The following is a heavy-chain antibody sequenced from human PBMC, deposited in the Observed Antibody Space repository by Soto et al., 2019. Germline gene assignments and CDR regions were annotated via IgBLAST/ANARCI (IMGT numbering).Heavy chain of an antibody. V-gene: IGHV4-61*08. D-gene: IGHD7-27*01. CDR3: ARVLLGSYYFDY. Sequence: VQLQESGPGLVQPSETLSLTCTVSGGSVSSGAYYWTWIRQPPGKGLEWIGHIYYTGSTNYNPSLNSRVTISVDTSKNQFSLRLSSVTAADTAVYYCARVLLGSYYFDYWGQGTLVTVSS. CDR2: IYYTGST. CDR1: GGSVSSGAYY. J-gene: IGHJ4*02.